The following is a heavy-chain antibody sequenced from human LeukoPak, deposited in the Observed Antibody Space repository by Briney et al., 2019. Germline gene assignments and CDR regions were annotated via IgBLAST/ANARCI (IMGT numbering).Heavy chain of an antibody. J-gene: IGHJ5*02. D-gene: IGHD1-26*01. CDR1: GFTLSTYS. Sequence: GGSLRLSCAASGFTLSTYSMTWVRQGPGKGLEWVSSISTSSSYIYYADSVKGRFTISRDNAKKSLFLQMNSLRAEDTAVYYCAKEEVGALGEPNWFDPWGQGTLVTVSS. CDR3: AKEEVGALGEPNWFDP. V-gene: IGHV3-21*01. CDR2: ISTSSSYI.